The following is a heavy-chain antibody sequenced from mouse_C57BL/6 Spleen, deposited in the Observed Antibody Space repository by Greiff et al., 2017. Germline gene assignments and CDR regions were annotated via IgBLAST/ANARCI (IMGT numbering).Heavy chain of an antibody. CDR1: GYAFSSYW. CDR2: IYPGDGDT. Sequence: QVQLQQSGAELVKPGASVKISCKASGYAFSSYWMNWVKQRPGKGLEWIGQIYPGDGDTNYNGKFKGKATLTADKSSSTAYMQLSSLTSEDSAVYFCARPPIYDGYYFAYWGQGTLVTVSA. V-gene: IGHV1-80*01. J-gene: IGHJ3*01. D-gene: IGHD2-3*01. CDR3: ARPPIYDGYYFAY.